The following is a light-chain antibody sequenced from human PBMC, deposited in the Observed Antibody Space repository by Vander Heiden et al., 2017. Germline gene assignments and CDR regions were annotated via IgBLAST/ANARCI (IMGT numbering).Light chain of an antibody. CDR3: SSYTSSNTVV. CDR2: DVS. J-gene: IGLJ2*01. CDR1: SSDVGAYNF. Sequence: QSALTQPASVSGSPGQSLTISCTGSSSDVGAYNFVSWYQHHPGKAPKLMIYDVSNRPSGVSNRFSGSKSGNTASLVISGLQAEDEADYYCSSYTSSNTVVFGGGTKLTVL. V-gene: IGLV2-14*03.